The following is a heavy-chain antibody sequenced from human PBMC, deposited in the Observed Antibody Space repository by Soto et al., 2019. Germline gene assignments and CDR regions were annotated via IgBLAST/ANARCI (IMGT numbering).Heavy chain of an antibody. CDR2: IYYSGGT. CDR3: ARVVGSTSEYYLDY. D-gene: IGHD1-26*01. CDR1: GGSISSSSYY. V-gene: IGHV4-39*01. Sequence: QLQLQESGPGLVKPSETLSLTCTVSGGSISSSSYYWGWIRQPPGKGLEWIGSIYYSGGTYYNPSLKSRVTISVDTSKNQFSLKLSSVTAADTAVYYCARVVGSTSEYYLDYWGQGTLVTVSS. J-gene: IGHJ4*02.